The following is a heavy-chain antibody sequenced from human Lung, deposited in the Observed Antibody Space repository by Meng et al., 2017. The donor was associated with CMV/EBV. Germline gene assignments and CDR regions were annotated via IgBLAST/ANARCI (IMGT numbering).Heavy chain of an antibody. CDR1: GYTFTNCD. D-gene: IGHD2-2*01. Sequence: GYTFTNCDIDWVRQATGQGLEWMGWINPNTGDTVYAQNFQGRITFTGDTSMTTVYMDLSSLTSEDTAVYYCARGLGYCSTTSCYSDYWGQGTLVTVSS. CDR3: ARGLGYCSTTSCYSDY. J-gene: IGHJ4*02. CDR2: INPNTGDT. V-gene: IGHV1-8*03.